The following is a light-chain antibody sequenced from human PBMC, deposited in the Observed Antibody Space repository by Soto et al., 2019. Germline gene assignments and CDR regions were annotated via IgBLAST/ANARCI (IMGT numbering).Light chain of an antibody. V-gene: IGLV2-14*01. CDR3: NSYTSTNTYL. Sequence: QSALTQAASVSGSPGQSITISCTGTSSDVGGYNYVSWYQQHPGKAPKLMLYEVSNRPSGVSNRFSGSKSDNTASLTISGLQAEDEADYYCNSYTSTNTYLFGTGTKLTVL. CDR2: EVS. CDR1: SSDVGGYNY. J-gene: IGLJ1*01.